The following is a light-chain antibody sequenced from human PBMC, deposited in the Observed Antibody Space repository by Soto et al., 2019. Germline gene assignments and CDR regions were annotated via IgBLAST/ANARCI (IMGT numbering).Light chain of an antibody. CDR3: CSYAGSSTLVV. Sequence: QSALTQPASVSGSPGQSITISCSGTSSDVGGYNFVSWYQQHPGKAPRLMIYDVTFRPSGVSNRFSGSKSGNTASLTISGLQAEDEANYYCCSYAGSSTLVVFGGGTKVTVL. V-gene: IGLV2-14*03. J-gene: IGLJ2*01. CDR2: DVT. CDR1: SSDVGGYNF.